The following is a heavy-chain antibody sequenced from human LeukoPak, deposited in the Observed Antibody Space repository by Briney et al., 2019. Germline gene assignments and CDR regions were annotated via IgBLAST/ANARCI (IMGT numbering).Heavy chain of an antibody. Sequence: ASVKVSCKASGYTFTSYGISWVRQAPGQGLEWMGWISAYNGNTNYAQRLQGRVTMTTDTSTSTAYMELRSLRSDDTAVYYCAGVVLSGYYGSGSYSYFDYWGQGTLVTVSS. V-gene: IGHV1-18*01. CDR1: GYTFTSYG. D-gene: IGHD3-10*01. CDR3: AGVVLSGYYGSGSYSYFDY. J-gene: IGHJ4*02. CDR2: ISAYNGNT.